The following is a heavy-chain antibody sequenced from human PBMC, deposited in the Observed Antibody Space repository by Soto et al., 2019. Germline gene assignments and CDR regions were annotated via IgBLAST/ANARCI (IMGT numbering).Heavy chain of an antibody. CDR3: ARGQRFSDWFDP. Sequence: KTSETLSLTCTVSGASMSSYYWTWIRQPAGKGLEWIGRVYSSGGTHYSPSLKSRVIISLDTSKNQFSLRLLSVTDADTAVYFCARGQRFSDWFDPWGQGTLVT. CDR2: VYSSGGT. CDR1: GASMSSYY. V-gene: IGHV4-4*07. J-gene: IGHJ5*02. D-gene: IGHD3-3*01.